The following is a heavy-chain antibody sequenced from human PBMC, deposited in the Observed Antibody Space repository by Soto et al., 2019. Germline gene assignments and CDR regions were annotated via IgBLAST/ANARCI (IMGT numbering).Heavy chain of an antibody. CDR1: GFAFNNYG. D-gene: IGHD2-2*01. CDR2: ISKSDYT. V-gene: IGHV3-21*01. Sequence: GSLRLSCTVSGFAFNNYGINWVRQAPGKGLEWVSSISKSDYTYYSDSVKGRFTISRDNAKNSVSLQMNTLRVEDTAVYYCAREDSIIIPAVSDFWGQGTLVTVS. CDR3: AREDSIIIPAVSDF. J-gene: IGHJ4*02.